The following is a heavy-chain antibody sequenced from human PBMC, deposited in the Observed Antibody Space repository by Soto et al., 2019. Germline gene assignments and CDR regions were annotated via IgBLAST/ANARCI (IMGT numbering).Heavy chain of an antibody. CDR1: GVSISSYY. Sequence: PSETLSLTCTVSGVSISSYYWSWIRQPPGKGLEWIGYIYYSGSTNYSPSLKSRVTISVDTSKNQFSLKLSSVTAADTAVYYCARDSRASSSWTLDYWGQGTLVTVSS. CDR3: ARDSRASSSWTLDY. J-gene: IGHJ4*02. CDR2: IYYSGST. D-gene: IGHD6-13*01. V-gene: IGHV4-59*01.